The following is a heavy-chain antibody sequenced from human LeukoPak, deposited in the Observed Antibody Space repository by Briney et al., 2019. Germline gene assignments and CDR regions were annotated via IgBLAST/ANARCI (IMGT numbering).Heavy chain of an antibody. CDR2: LSGSGGST. D-gene: IGHD5-24*01. Sequence: GGSLRLSCAASGFTFSNYAMSWVRQAPGKGLEWVSALSGSGGSTYYADSVKGRFTISRDNSKNTLYLQMNGLRAEDTAAYYCARVAWPDAFDIWGQGTMVTVS. CDR1: GFTFSNYA. V-gene: IGHV3-23*01. J-gene: IGHJ3*02. CDR3: ARVAWPDAFDI.